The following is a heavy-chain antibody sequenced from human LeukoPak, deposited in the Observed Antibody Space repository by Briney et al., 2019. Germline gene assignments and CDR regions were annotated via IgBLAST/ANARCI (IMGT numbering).Heavy chain of an antibody. D-gene: IGHD4-17*01. CDR1: GFTFSSYE. J-gene: IGHJ4*03. V-gene: IGHV3-48*03. CDR3: ARDARIDYGDSGLLEY. Sequence: PGGSLRLSCAASGFTFSSYEMNWVRQAPGKGLEWVSYISSSGGTIYYADSVKGRFTISRDNAKNSLYLQMISLRAEDTAVYYCARDARIDYGDSGLLEYLGQGTPVTVSS. CDR2: ISSSGGTI.